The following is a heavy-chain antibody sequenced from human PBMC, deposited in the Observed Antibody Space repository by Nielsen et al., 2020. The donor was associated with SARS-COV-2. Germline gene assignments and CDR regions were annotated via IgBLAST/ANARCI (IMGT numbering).Heavy chain of an antibody. CDR3: ASDSYDFWSGYPYGMDV. J-gene: IGHJ6*02. V-gene: IGHV4-39*01. CDR2: IYYSGST. Sequence: RQAPGKGLEWIGSIYYSGSTYYNPSLKSRVTISVDTSKNQFSLKLSSVTAADTAVYYCASDSYDFWSGYPYGMDVWGQGTTVTVSS. D-gene: IGHD3-3*01.